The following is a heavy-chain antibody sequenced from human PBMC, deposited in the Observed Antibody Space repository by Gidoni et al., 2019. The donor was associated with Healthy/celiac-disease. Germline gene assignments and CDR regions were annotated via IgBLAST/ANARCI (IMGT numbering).Heavy chain of an antibody. Sequence: QVQLVQSGADVKKPGSSVKVSCKASGGTFSSYAISWGRQAPGQGLEWMGGIIPIFGTANYAQKFQGRVTITADESTSTAYMELSSLRYEDTAVYYCARDASGDYYYYGMDVWGQGTTVTVSS. J-gene: IGHJ6*02. CDR1: GGTFSSYA. CDR2: IIPIFGTA. D-gene: IGHD6-25*01. CDR3: ARDASGDYYYYGMDV. V-gene: IGHV1-69*01.